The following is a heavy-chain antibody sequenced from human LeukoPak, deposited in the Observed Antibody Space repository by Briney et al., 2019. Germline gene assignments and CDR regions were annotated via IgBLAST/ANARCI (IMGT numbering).Heavy chain of an antibody. CDR1: GFTFSSYW. D-gene: IGHD1-26*01. V-gene: IGHV3-7*01. J-gene: IGHJ4*02. CDR2: INGDGSIE. CDR3: ARDPIVGDTGGGDY. Sequence: GGSLSLSCAASGFTFSSYWMTWVRQAPGKGLEWVSNINGDGSIENYVHSVRGRFSVFRDNAKDALYLQMNSLRVDDTAIYYCARDPIVGDTGGGDYWGQGTLVTVSS.